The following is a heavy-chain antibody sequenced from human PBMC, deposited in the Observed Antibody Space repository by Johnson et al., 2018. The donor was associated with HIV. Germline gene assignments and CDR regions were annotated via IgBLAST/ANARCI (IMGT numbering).Heavy chain of an antibody. Sequence: QMQLVESGGGVVQHGRSLRLSCAASGFTFSSYPMHWVRQAPGKGLEWVAIISYDGGSKYYADSVKGRFTVSRDNSKNTLYLQINSLRPEDTAVYYCARLPSGYSRDDLDIWGQGTMVTVSS. J-gene: IGHJ3*02. V-gene: IGHV3-30*04. D-gene: IGHD5-18*01. CDR3: ARLPSGYSRDDLDI. CDR1: GFTFSSYP. CDR2: ISYDGGSK.